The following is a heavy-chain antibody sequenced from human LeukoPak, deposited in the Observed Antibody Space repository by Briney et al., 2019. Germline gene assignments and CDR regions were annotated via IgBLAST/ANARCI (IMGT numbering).Heavy chain of an antibody. CDR3: AELGITMIGGV. J-gene: IGHJ6*04. V-gene: IGHV3-21*01. Sequence: ETLSLTCTVSGGSISSSSYYWGWIRQPPGKGLEWVSSISSIGSYIYYADSVKGRFTISRDNAKNSLYLRMNSLRAEDTAVYYCAELGITMIGGVWGKGTTVTISS. CDR2: ISSIGSYI. D-gene: IGHD3-10*02. CDR1: GGSISSSS.